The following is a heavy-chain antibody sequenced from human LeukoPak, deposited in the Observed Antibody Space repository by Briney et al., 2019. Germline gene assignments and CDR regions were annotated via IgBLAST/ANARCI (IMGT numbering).Heavy chain of an antibody. CDR1: GFTFSSYE. CDR2: ISSSGITI. Sequence: HSGGSLRLSCAASGFTFSSYEMNWVRQAPGKGLEWVSYISSSGITIYYADSGKGRFTISRDNAKTSLYLQMNSLRAEDTAVYYCARGPLTSIWFGDVWFDPWGQGTLVTVSS. CDR3: ARGPLTSIWFGDVWFDP. J-gene: IGHJ5*02. D-gene: IGHD3-10*01. V-gene: IGHV3-48*03.